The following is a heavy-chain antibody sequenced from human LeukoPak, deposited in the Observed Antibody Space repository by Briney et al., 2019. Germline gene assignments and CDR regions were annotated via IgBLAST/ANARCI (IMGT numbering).Heavy chain of an antibody. CDR3: ARHDVRFGAFDV. CDR1: GYNFNKHW. J-gene: IGHJ3*01. CDR2: IYLGDSDT. V-gene: IGHV5-51*01. Sequence: GESLKISCQDSGYNFNKHWIGWVRQMPGKGLEWMGVIYLGDSDTKYSPSFRGQVTISADKSITTAYLQWTSLKASDTAIYYCARHDVRFGAFDVWGQGTMVTVSS. D-gene: IGHD3-3*01.